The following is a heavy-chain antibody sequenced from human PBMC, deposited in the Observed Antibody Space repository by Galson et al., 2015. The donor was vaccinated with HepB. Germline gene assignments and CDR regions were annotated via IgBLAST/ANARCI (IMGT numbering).Heavy chain of an antibody. CDR1: GFTFSSYG. V-gene: IGHV3-30*03. Sequence: SLRLSCAASGFTFSSYGMHWVRQAPGKGLEWVAVISYDGSNKYYADSVKGRFTIPRDNSKNTLYLQMNSLRAEDTAVYYCAGGGGTAPDYWGQGTLVTVSS. J-gene: IGHJ4*02. CDR2: ISYDGSNK. CDR3: AGGGGTAPDY. D-gene: IGHD5-18*01.